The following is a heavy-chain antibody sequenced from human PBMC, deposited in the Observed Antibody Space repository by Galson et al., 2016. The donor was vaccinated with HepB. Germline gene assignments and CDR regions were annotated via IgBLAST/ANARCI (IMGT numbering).Heavy chain of an antibody. Sequence: SLRLSCAASGFTFDDYGMHWVRQAPGKGLEWVSGLSWNSANIAYADSVKGRFTISRDNAKNSVYLQMNSLRPDDTALYHCTRRGRGNAAFDIWGQGTMVTVSS. CDR3: TRRGRGNAAFDI. CDR1: GFTFDDYG. CDR2: LSWNSANI. J-gene: IGHJ3*02. D-gene: IGHD3-10*01. V-gene: IGHV3-9*01.